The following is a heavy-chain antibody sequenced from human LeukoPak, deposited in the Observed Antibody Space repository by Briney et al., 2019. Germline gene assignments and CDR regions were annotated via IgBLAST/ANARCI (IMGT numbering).Heavy chain of an antibody. V-gene: IGHV4-30-4*07. Sequence: SETLSLTCAVYGGSFSGYSWSWIRQPPGKGLEWIGYIYHSGSTYYNPSLKSRVTISVDTSKNQLSLKLSSVTAADTAVYYCARESNYYGSGTGWFDPWGQGTLVTVSS. D-gene: IGHD3-10*01. J-gene: IGHJ5*02. CDR3: ARESNYYGSGTGWFDP. CDR1: GGSFSGYS. CDR2: IYHSGST.